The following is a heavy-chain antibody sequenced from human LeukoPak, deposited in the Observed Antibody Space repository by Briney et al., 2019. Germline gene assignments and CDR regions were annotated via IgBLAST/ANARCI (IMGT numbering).Heavy chain of an antibody. CDR2: ISAYNGNT. CDR3: ARIHEPGIAVAALDY. V-gene: IGHV1-18*01. D-gene: IGHD6-19*01. Sequence: ASVKVSCKASGYTFTSYGISWVRQAPGQGLEWMGWISAYNGNTNYAQKLQGRVTMTTDTSTSTAYMELRSLRSDDTAVYYRARIHEPGIAVAALDYWGQGTLVTVSS. CDR1: GYTFTSYG. J-gene: IGHJ4*02.